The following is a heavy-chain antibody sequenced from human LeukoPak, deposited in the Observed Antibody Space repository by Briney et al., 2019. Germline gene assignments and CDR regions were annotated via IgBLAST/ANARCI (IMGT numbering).Heavy chain of an antibody. J-gene: IGHJ4*02. CDR2: INSDGSST. CDR3: ASDYGGNHDY. D-gene: IGHD4-23*01. CDR1: GFTFDDYA. V-gene: IGHV3-74*01. Sequence: GGSLRLSCAASGFTFDDYAMHWARQAPGKGLVWVSRINSDGSSTSYADSVKGRFTISRDNAKNTLYLQMNSLRAEDTAVYYCASDYGGNHDYWSQGTLVTVSS.